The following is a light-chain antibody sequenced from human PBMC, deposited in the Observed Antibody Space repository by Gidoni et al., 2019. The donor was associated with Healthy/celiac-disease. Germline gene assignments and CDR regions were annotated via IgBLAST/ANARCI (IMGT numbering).Light chain of an antibody. Sequence: EIVLTQSPATLSLSPGERASLSCRASQSVCYYLAWYQQKPGQAPRLLIYDSSNRATGIPARFSGSGSGTDFTLTISSLEPEDFAIYYCQQRSNWPLFGGGTKVEIK. CDR1: QSVCYY. J-gene: IGKJ4*01. V-gene: IGKV3-11*01. CDR3: QQRSNWPL. CDR2: DSS.